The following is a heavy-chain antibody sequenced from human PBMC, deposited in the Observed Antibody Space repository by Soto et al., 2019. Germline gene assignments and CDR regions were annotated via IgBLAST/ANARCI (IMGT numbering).Heavy chain of an antibody. CDR2: IYYSGST. D-gene: IGHD3-22*01. J-gene: IGHJ4*02. V-gene: IGHV4-61*08. Sequence: SETLSLTCTVSGGSISSGGYYWSWIRQHPGKGLEWIGYIYYSGSTNYNPSLKSRVTISVDTSKNQFSLKLSSVTAADTAVYYCARYYYDSSGYYYPYWGQGTLVTVSS. CDR1: GGSISSGGYY. CDR3: ARYYYDSSGYYYPY.